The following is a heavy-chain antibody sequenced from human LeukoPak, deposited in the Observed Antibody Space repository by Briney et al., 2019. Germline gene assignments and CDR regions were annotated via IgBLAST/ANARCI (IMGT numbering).Heavy chain of an antibody. D-gene: IGHD3-10*01. V-gene: IGHV4-34*01. CDR1: GGSFSGYF. Sequence: SETLSLTCAVYGGSFSGYFWSWIRQPPGKGLEWIGQIYHSGSTNYNPSLKSRVTISVDESKNQFSLKLSSVTAADTAMYYCARHPNYYGSGWGQGILVTVSS. CDR3: ARHPNYYGSG. CDR2: IYHSGST. J-gene: IGHJ4*02.